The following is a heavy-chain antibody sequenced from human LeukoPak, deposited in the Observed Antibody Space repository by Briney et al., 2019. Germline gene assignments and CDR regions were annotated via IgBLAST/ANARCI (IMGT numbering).Heavy chain of an antibody. CDR3: VRTSLGAPFDY. CDR2: INPNSGGT. D-gene: IGHD4/OR15-4a*01. J-gene: IGHJ4*02. Sequence: GASVKVSCKASGYTFTGYFIHWVRQAPGQGLEYMGWINPNSGGTGYPQKFQGRVTMTRDTSISTAYLEMSGLTSDDTAVYYCVRTSLGAPFDYWGQGTLVTVSS. CDR1: GYTFTGYF. V-gene: IGHV1-2*02.